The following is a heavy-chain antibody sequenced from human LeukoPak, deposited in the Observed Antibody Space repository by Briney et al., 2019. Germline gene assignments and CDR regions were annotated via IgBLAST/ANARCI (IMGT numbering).Heavy chain of an antibody. CDR2: FDRKNGDT. CDR3: ARAMMNYDFRSGYFPNWLDP. CDR1: GFTLADLS. D-gene: IGHD3-3*01. Sequence: ASVKVSCKVSGFTLADLSMHWVRQAPGKGLEWVGGFDRKNGDTIYAQRFRGRVTLTEDASTGTAYMDLSSLTSEDTAVYYCARAMMNYDFRSGYFPNWLDPWGQGTLVTVSS. J-gene: IGHJ5*02. V-gene: IGHV1-24*01.